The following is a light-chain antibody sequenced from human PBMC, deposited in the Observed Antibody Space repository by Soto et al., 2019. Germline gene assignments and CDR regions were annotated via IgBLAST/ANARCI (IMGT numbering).Light chain of an antibody. CDR2: DVN. CDR3: FSYTTSSTWV. V-gene: IGLV2-14*01. J-gene: IGLJ3*02. CDR1: SSDVASYNY. Sequence: QSALTQPASVSGSPGLSITISCTGTSSDVASYNYVSWYQQHPDKVPKLILYDVNNLPSGVSNRVSGSKSGNTASLTISGLQAEDEADYYCFSYTTSSTWVFGGGTKLTVL.